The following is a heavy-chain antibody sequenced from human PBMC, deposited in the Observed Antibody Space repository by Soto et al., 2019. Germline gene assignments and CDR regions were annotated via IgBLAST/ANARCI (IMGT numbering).Heavy chain of an antibody. J-gene: IGHJ6*03. V-gene: IGHV3-21*01. CDR3: ARLGRGGYSHNTKGYCYYYMDV. CDR1: GFTFSSYS. Sequence: EVQLVESGGGLVKPGGSLRLSCAASGFTFSSYSMNWVRQAPGKGLEWVSSISSSSSYIYYADSVKGRFTNSRDNAKNSLYQQKNGRRAEDTAVYYCARLGRGGYSHNTKGYCYYYMDVWGKGHTVNVSS. CDR2: ISSSSSYI. D-gene: IGHD4-4*01.